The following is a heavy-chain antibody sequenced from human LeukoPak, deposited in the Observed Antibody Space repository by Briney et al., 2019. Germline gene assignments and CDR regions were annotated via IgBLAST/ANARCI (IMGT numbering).Heavy chain of an antibody. Sequence: PSETLSLTCAVYGGSFSGYYWSWIRQPPGKGLEWIGEINHSGSTNYNPSLKSRVTISVDTSKNQFSLKLSSVTAADTAVYYCAAEINNWFDPWGQGTLVTVSS. CDR1: GGSFSGYY. CDR2: INHSGST. J-gene: IGHJ5*02. CDR3: AAEINNWFDP. V-gene: IGHV4-34*01. D-gene: IGHD5-24*01.